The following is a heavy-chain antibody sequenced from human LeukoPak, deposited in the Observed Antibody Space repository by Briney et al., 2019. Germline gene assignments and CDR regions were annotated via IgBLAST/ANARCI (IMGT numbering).Heavy chain of an antibody. V-gene: IGHV3-23*01. CDR2: FSGSGGST. D-gene: IGHD2-2*01. J-gene: IGHJ4*02. CDR3: AKRGKIVVVPAATTHPYYFDY. CDR1: GFTFSSYA. Sequence: GGSLRLSCAASGFTFSSYAMSWVRQAPGKGLEWVSAFSGSGGSTYYADSVKGRFTISRDNSKNTLYLQMNSLRAEDTAVYYCAKRGKIVVVPAATTHPYYFDYWGQGTLVTVSS.